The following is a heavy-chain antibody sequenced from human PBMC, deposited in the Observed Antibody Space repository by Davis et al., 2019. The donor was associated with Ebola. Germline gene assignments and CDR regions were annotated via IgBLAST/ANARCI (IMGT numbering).Heavy chain of an antibody. D-gene: IGHD2-8*01. CDR3: ARGPIVLMVYASRVGYYGMDV. J-gene: IGHJ6*02. Sequence: SDTLSLTCTVPGGSISSYYWSWIRQPPGKGLEWIGYIYYSGSTNYNPSLKSRVTISVDTSKNQFSLKLSHVTAADTAVYYCARGPIVLMVYASRVGYYGMDVWGQGTTVTVSS. CDR1: GGSISSYY. CDR2: IYYSGST. V-gene: IGHV4-59*01.